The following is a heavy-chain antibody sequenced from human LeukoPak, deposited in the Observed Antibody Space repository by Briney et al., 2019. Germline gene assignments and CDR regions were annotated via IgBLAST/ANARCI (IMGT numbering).Heavy chain of an antibody. CDR3: AKGGRSTTPGY. CDR1: GFTFSRYW. CDR2: ISSDGSIT. D-gene: IGHD6-13*01. V-gene: IGHV3-74*01. J-gene: IGHJ4*02. Sequence: PGGSLRLSCAASGFTFSRYWMHWVHQAPGKGLVWVSRISSDGSITGYADSVKGRFTVSRDNAKNTLYLQINSLRAEDTAVYFCAKGGRSTTPGYWGQGTLVTVSS.